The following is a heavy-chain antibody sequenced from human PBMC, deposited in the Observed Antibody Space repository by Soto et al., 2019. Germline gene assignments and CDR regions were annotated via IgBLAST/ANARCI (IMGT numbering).Heavy chain of an antibody. CDR2: MNTNSGNT. CDR1: GYTFTSYD. D-gene: IGHD1-26*01. Sequence: QVQLVQSGAEVKKPGASVKVSCKASGYTFTSYDINWVRQATGQGLEWMGWMNTNSGNTGYAQKFQGRVTMTRNTSISTAYRELRRLRSEDTAVYYCAGAREDYYGMDVWGQGTTVTVSS. V-gene: IGHV1-8*01. CDR3: AGAREDYYGMDV. J-gene: IGHJ6*02.